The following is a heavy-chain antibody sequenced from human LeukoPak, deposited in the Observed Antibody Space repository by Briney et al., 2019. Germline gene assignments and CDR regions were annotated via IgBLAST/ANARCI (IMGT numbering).Heavy chain of an antibody. CDR2: INHSGST. CDR1: GGSFSGYY. J-gene: IGHJ4*02. V-gene: IGHV4-34*01. CDR3: ARGMYSSGWYEGTFGY. D-gene: IGHD6-19*01. Sequence: PSETLSLTCAVYGGSFSGYYWSWIRQPPGKGLEWIGGINHSGSTNYNPSLKSRVTISVDTSKNQFSLKLSSVTAADTAVYYCARGMYSSGWYEGTFGYWGQGTLVTVSS.